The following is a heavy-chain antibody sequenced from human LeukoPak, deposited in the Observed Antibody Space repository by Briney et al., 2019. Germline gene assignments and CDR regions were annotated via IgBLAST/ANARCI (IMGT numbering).Heavy chain of an antibody. CDR1: GFTFSDYY. Sequence: PGGSLRLSCAASGFTFSDYYMSWIRQAPGKGLEWVSYISSGSTIYYADSVKGRFTISRDNAKNSLYLQMNSLRAEDTAVYYCAREILQLWGQGTLVTVSS. V-gene: IGHV3-11*01. J-gene: IGHJ4*02. CDR2: ISSGSTI. CDR3: AREILQL. D-gene: IGHD2-2*01.